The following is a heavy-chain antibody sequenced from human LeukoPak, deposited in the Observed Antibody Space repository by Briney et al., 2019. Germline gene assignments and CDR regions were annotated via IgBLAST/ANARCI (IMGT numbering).Heavy chain of an antibody. V-gene: IGHV3-33*01. D-gene: IGHD3-10*01. J-gene: IGHJ4*02. Sequence: PGGSLRLSCAASGFTFSNYGMHWVRQAPGKGLEWVAVIDYDGGNKDFVDSVKGRFTISRDNSKNTLYLQMNSLRAEDTAVHYCARDLGVVRGVFTLDYWGQGTLVTVSS. CDR2: IDYDGGNK. CDR1: GFTFSNYG. CDR3: ARDLGVVRGVFTLDY.